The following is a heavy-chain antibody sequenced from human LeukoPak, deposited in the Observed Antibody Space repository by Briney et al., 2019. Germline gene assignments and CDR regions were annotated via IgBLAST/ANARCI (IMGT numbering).Heavy chain of an antibody. V-gene: IGHV4-59*01. D-gene: IGHD5-18*01. CDR2: IYNSGST. CDR1: VDSISIYY. Sequence: PSETLSLTCSVSVDSISIYYSSCIPHPPGKGLECIVYIYNSGSTNYNPSLKSRVTISVDTSKNQFSLKLSSVTGADTAVYYCARGIRGVDTAMNDAFDIWGQGTMVTVSS. CDR3: ARGIRGVDTAMNDAFDI. J-gene: IGHJ3*02.